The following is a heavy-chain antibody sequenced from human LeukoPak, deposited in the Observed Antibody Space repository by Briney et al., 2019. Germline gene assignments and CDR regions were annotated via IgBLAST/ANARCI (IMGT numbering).Heavy chain of an antibody. J-gene: IGHJ4*02. CDR1: GFTFSSYG. V-gene: IGHV3-23*01. D-gene: IGHD1-26*01. Sequence: GGSLRLSCAASGFTFSSYGMTWVRQAPGKGLEWVSSISGRGTITYYADSVKGRFIVSRDISKNTLYLQMNSLRAEDTAVYYCAKGGYSGSYFDYWGQGTLVTVSS. CDR3: AKGGYSGSYFDY. CDR2: ISGRGTIT.